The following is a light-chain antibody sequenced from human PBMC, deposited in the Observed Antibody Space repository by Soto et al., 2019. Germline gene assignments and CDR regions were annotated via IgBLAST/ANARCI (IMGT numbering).Light chain of an antibody. CDR1: QSVSSTY. V-gene: IGKV3D-11*02. CDR3: QQRSNWQT. Sequence: ETVLTQSPGTLSLSPGERATLSCRASQSVSSTYLAWYQQKPGQAPRLLIYDASNRATGIPARFSGSGSGTDFTLTISSLEPEDFAVYYCQQRSNWQTFGQGTKVDIK. J-gene: IGKJ1*01. CDR2: DAS.